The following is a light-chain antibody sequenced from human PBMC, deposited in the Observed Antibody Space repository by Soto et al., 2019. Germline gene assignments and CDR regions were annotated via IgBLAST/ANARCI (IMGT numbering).Light chain of an antibody. CDR2: GAS. J-gene: IGKJ5*01. CDR1: QSVSSSY. V-gene: IGKV3-20*01. CDR3: QQYGSSPIT. Sequence: EIVLTQSPGTLSLSPGERATLSCRASQSVSSSYLAWYQQKPGQAPRLLIYGASSRATGIPDRFSGSGSGTEFTLTINRPEPENFAVYYCQQYGSSPITFGQGTRLEIK.